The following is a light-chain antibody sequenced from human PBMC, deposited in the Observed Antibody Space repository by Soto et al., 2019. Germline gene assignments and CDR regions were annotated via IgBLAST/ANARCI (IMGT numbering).Light chain of an antibody. Sequence: IVMTQSPSELVMSQWKRATLSFRASQSVSSNLAWHQQRPGQSPRLLIYGASTRATGVPARFSGGGSGTEFTLTITSLQSEDFAVYWCQQYNNWPLTCGTGKRREIK. CDR2: GAS. CDR3: QQYNNWPLT. J-gene: IGKJ5*01. V-gene: IGKV3D-15*01. CDR1: QSVSSN.